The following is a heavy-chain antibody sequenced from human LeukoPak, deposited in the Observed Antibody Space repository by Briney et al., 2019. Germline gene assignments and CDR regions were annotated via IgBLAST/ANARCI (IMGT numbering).Heavy chain of an antibody. CDR3: ARDLPLDGDYVFDY. J-gene: IGHJ4*02. CDR1: GFTFSSYS. V-gene: IGHV3-48*02. Sequence: GGSLRLSCAASGFTFSSYSMNWVRQAPGKGLEWVSYISSSSSTIYYADSVKGRFTISRDNAKNSLYLQMNSLRDEDTAVYYCARDLPLDGDYVFDYWGQGTLVTVSS. CDR2: ISSSSSTI. D-gene: IGHD4-17*01.